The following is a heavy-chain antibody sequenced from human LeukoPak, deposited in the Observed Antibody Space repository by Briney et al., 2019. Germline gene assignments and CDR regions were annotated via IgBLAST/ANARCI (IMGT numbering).Heavy chain of an antibody. V-gene: IGHV3-30-3*01. CDR1: GFTFSSYA. D-gene: IGHD2-2*01. Sequence: PGRSLRLSCAASGFTFSSYAMHWVRQASGKGLEWVAVISYDGSNKYYADSVKGRFTISRDNSKNTLYLQMNSLRAEDTAVYYCARVPATASGYWGQGTLVTVSS. J-gene: IGHJ4*02. CDR2: ISYDGSNK. CDR3: ARVPATASGY.